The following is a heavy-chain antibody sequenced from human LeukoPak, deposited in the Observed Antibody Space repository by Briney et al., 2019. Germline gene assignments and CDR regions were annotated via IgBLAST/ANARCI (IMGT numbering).Heavy chain of an antibody. D-gene: IGHD2-2*01. V-gene: IGHV3-66*01. CDR1: GFTFSSYA. CDR2: IYSGGST. J-gene: IGHJ6*02. CDR3: AREKYPYGMDV. Sequence: GGSLRLSCTASGFTFSSYAMSWVRQAPGKGLEWVSVIYSGGSTYYADSVKGRFTISRDNSKNTLYLQMNSLRAEDTAVYYCAREKYPYGMDVWGQGTTVTVSS.